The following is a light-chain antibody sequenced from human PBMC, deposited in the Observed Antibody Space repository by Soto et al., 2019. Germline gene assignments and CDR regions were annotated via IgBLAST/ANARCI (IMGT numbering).Light chain of an antibody. V-gene: IGLV2-8*01. CDR2: EVT. J-gene: IGLJ2*01. CDR1: SSDVGGYNY. Sequence: QSARTQPPSASGSPGQSVTISCTGTSSDVGGYNYVSWYQQHPGKAPKLMIYEVTKRPSGVPDRFSGSKSGNTASLTVSGLQAEDEADYYCNSYAGSNNLVFGGGTKLTVL. CDR3: NSYAGSNNLV.